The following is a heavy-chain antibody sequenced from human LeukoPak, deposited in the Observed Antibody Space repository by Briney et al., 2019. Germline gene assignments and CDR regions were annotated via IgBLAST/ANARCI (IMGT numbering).Heavy chain of an antibody. CDR2: IYYSGST. CDR1: GGSFSGYY. D-gene: IGHD1-26*01. J-gene: IGHJ4*02. Sequence: SETLSLTCAVYGGSFSGYYWSWIRQPPGKGLEWIGDIYYSGSTNYNPSLKSRVTIAVDTSKNQFSLKLSSVTAADTAVYYCASGTYTHYYFDYWGQGTLVTVSS. CDR3: ASGTYTHYYFDY. V-gene: IGHV4-59*01.